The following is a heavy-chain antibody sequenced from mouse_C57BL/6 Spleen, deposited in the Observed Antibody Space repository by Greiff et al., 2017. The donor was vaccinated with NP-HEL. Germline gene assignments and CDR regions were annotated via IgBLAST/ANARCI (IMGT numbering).Heavy chain of an antibody. CDR1: GYTFTSYW. J-gene: IGHJ1*03. V-gene: IGHV1-55*01. D-gene: IGHD1-1*01. CDR3: ARACGRGGYFDV. CDR2: IYPGSGST. Sequence: QVQLQQPGAELVKPGASVKMSCKASGYTFTSYWITWVKQRPGQGLEWIGDIYPGSGSTNYNEKFKSKATLTVDTSSSTDYMQLSSLTSEDSAVYYGARACGRGGYFDVWGTGTTVTVSS.